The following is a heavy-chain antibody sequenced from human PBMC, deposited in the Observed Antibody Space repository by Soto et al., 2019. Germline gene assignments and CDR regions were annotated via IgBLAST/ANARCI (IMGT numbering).Heavy chain of an antibody. CDR3: AREKERLQYFDY. D-gene: IGHD3-3*01. CDR1: GFTFSSYG. CDR2: IWYDGSNK. J-gene: IGHJ4*02. Sequence: QVQLVESGGGVVQPGRSLRLSCAASGFTFSSYGMHWVRQAPGKGLEWVAVIWYDGSNKYYADSVKGRFTISRDNSKNTLYLQMNSLRAEDTAVYYCAREKERLQYFDYWGQGTLVTVSS. V-gene: IGHV3-33*01.